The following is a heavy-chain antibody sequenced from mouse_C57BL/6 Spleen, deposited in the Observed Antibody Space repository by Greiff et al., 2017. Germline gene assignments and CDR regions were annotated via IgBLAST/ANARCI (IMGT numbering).Heavy chain of an antibody. D-gene: IGHD1-1*01. J-gene: IGHJ2*01. CDR2: ISPGDGET. CDR1: GYAFRSSW. V-gene: IGHV1-80*01. Sequence: VQLQQSGAELVKPGASVTISCKASGYAFRSSWLNWVKQRPGKGLEWIGQISPGDGETKYNGKFKGKATLTADKSSSTAYMQLSSLTSEDAAVYCWARRDGSSRGHYFDDWGQGTTLTGSS. CDR3: ARRDGSSRGHYFDD.